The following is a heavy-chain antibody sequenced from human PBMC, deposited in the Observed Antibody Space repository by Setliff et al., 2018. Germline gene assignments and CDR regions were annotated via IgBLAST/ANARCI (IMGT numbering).Heavy chain of an antibody. CDR1: GYTFTNYW. CDR2: IYPGDSDT. D-gene: IGHD2-15*01. CDR3: ARLTPETDFDY. Sequence: GESLKISCKGSGYTFTNYWIGWVRQMPGKGLEWMGAIYPGDSDTRHSPSFQGQVTISADKSISTVYLQWSSLKASDAAIYYCARLTPETDFDYWGPGTLVTVSS. V-gene: IGHV5-51*01. J-gene: IGHJ4*02.